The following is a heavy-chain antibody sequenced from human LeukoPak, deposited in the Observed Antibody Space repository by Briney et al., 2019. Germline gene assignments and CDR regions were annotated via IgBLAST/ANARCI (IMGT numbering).Heavy chain of an antibody. CDR2: IYYSGST. J-gene: IGHJ3*02. CDR1: GGSISSYY. CDR3: ARGGYCSSTSCYEDAFDI. Sequence: SETLSLTCTVSGGSISSYYWSWIRQPPGKGLEWIGYIYYSGSTNYNPSLKSRVTISVDTSKNQFSLKLSSVTAADTAVYYCARGGYCSSTSCYEDAFDIWGQGTMVTVSS. V-gene: IGHV4-59*01. D-gene: IGHD2-2*01.